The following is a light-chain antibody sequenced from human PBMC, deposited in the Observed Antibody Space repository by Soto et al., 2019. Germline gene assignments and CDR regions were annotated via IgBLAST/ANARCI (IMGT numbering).Light chain of an antibody. CDR3: SSYAGSLYV. V-gene: IGLV2-8*01. Sequence: QSALTQPPSASGSPGQSVTISCTGTSSDVGGYNYVSWYQQHPGNAPKLMIYEVSTRPSGVPDRFSGSKSGNTASLTVSGLQAEDEADYYCSSYAGSLYVFGTGTQLTVL. CDR1: SSDVGGYNY. J-gene: IGLJ1*01. CDR2: EVS.